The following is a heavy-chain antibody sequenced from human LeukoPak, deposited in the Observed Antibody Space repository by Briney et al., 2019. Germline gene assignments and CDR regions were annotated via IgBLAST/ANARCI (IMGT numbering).Heavy chain of an antibody. CDR1: GFTFSNYW. V-gene: IGHV3-7*05. Sequence: TGGSLRLSCAASGFTFSNYWMIWVHQAPGKGLEWVGNIKQDGSEKRYADSVRGRFSISRDNAQTSLYLQMNSLRAEDTAVYYCARASDPWLQLTWGQGTLVTVSS. D-gene: IGHD5-24*01. J-gene: IGHJ5*02. CDR2: IKQDGSEK. CDR3: ARASDPWLQLT.